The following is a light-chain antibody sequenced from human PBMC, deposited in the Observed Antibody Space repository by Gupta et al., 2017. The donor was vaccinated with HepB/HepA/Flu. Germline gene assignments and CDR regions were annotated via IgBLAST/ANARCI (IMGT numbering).Light chain of an antibody. CDR2: EAS. Sequence: IEVAQVPPTQTASTGDRVTITCRASQNINKWLAWYQQKPEKAPRLLVYEASALKTDVPSRFRASGSGTEFTLTINSLQADDFATYYCQQYNNYSITFGQGTRLEI. CDR1: QNINKW. J-gene: IGKJ5*01. V-gene: IGKV1-5*03. CDR3: QQYNNYSIT.